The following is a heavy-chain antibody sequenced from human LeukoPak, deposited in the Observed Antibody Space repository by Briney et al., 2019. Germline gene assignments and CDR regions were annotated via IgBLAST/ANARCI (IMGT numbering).Heavy chain of an antibody. V-gene: IGHV1-46*01. J-gene: IGHJ5*02. CDR1: AFTFSTYL. D-gene: IGHD3-10*01. Sequence: ASVKVSCTTSAFTFSTYLLHWVRQAPGQGLEWMGVIDPSGGSTGYAQKFQGRVIMTRDTSTSTVYMDLSSLRSEDTAIYYCARDLGLRGVTNWFDPWGQGTLVTVSS. CDR2: IDPSGGST. CDR3: ARDLGLRGVTNWFDP.